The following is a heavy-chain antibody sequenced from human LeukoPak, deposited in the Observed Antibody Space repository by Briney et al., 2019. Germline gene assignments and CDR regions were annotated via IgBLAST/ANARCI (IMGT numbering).Heavy chain of an antibody. D-gene: IGHD1-1*01. CDR3: AFYHDTHDAFDI. V-gene: IGHV1-2*02. CDR2: INPNSGGT. Sequence: GASVKVSCKDSGYTFTGYYMHWVRQAPGQGLEWMGWINPNSGGTNYAQKFQGRVTMTRDTSISTAYMELSRLRSDDTAVYYCAFYHDTHDAFDIWGQGTMVTVSS. CDR1: GYTFTGYY. J-gene: IGHJ3*02.